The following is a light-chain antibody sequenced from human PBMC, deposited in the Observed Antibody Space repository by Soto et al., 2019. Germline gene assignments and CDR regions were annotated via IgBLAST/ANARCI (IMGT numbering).Light chain of an antibody. V-gene: IGKV3-20*01. Sequence: EIVLTQSPGPLSLSPGERAPLSCRASQSVSSSYLAWYQQKPGQAPRLLIYGASSRATGIPDRFSGSGSGTDFTLTISRLEPEDFAVYYCQQYGSSPSFGQGTKVEIK. J-gene: IGKJ1*01. CDR2: GAS. CDR3: QQYGSSPS. CDR1: QSVSSSY.